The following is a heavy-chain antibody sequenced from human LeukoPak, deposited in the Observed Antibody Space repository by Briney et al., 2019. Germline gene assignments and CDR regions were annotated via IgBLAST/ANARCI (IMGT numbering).Heavy chain of an antibody. J-gene: IGHJ4*02. CDR3: ARGSGSTDDY. Sequence: KPSETLSLTCAVSGYSISSGYYWGWIRQPPGKGLEWIGSIYHSGSTYYNPSLKSRVTISVDTSKNQFSLKLSSVTAADTAVYYCARGSGSTDDYWGQGTLVTVSS. V-gene: IGHV4-38-2*01. CDR1: GYSISSGYY. D-gene: IGHD1-26*01. CDR2: IYHSGST.